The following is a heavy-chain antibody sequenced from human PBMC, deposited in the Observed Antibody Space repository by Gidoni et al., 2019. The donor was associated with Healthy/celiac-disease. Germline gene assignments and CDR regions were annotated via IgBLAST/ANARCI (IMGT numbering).Heavy chain of an antibody. V-gene: IGHV4-34*01. Sequence: QLQQWAAGLLKPSETLSLTCAISGGSSRGYYGSGIHQPPGKRRGWSGEINHSESTNYNTSRKKRVTTSTDTPKNQFWRKLGSETAADTAVYYWAGVWAIIGADVPFDYWGQGTLVTVSS. D-gene: IGHD6-13*01. CDR3: AGVWAIIGADVPFDY. CDR1: GGSSRGYY. J-gene: IGHJ4*02. CDR2: INHSEST.